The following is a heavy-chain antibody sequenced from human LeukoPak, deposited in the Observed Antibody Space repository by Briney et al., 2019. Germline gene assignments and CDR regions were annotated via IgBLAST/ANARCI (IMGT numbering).Heavy chain of an antibody. V-gene: IGHV4-31*03. D-gene: IGHD3-9*01. J-gene: IGHJ4*02. CDR3: RRALPTYYDILTGYRGDYFDY. Sequence: SETLFFTCTVSGGSISSGGYYWSWMRQHPGKCLGLIGYIYYSGSSYYNPSLKSRVTISVDTSKNQFSLKLSSVTAADTAVHYCRRALPTYYDILTGYRGDYFDYWGQGTLVTVSS. CDR1: GGSISSGGYY. CDR2: IYYSGSS.